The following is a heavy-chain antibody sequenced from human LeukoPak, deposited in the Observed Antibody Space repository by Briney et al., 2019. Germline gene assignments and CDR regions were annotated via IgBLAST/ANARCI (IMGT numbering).Heavy chain of an antibody. J-gene: IGHJ4*02. D-gene: IGHD1-7*01. V-gene: IGHV3-30*02. Sequence: PGGSLRLSCAASGLTPSKSMMHWIRQAPGEGLEWVALIRPDGVEKFYSDSVKVRFTISRDNSKNTVYLEMTNLRAEDTAVYYCARESNWNYAFDYWGQGTLATVSS. CDR2: IRPDGVEK. CDR3: ARESNWNYAFDY. CDR1: GLTPSKSM.